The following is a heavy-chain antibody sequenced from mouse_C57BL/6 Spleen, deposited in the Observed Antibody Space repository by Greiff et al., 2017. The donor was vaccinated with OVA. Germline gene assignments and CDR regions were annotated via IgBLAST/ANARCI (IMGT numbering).Heavy chain of an antibody. D-gene: IGHD2-5*01. CDR1: GYAFSSSW. Sequence: QVQLKQSGPELVKPGASVKISCKASGYAFSSSWMNWVKQRPGKGLEWIGRIYPGDGDTNYNGKFKGKATLTADKSSSTAYMQLSSLTSEDSAVYFCARRGESNYVYAMDYWGQGTSVTVSS. CDR2: IYPGDGDT. V-gene: IGHV1-82*01. J-gene: IGHJ4*01. CDR3: ARRGESNYVYAMDY.